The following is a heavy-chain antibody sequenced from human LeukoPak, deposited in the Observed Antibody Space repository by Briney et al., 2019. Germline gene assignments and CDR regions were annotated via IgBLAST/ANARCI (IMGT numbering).Heavy chain of an antibody. CDR2: IRSKAYGGTT. J-gene: IGHJ6*03. CDR1: GFTFSDYY. D-gene: IGHD3-16*01. Sequence: PGGSLRLSCAASGFTFSDYYMTWIRQAPGKGLEWVGFIRSKAYGGTTEYAASVKGRFTISRDDSKSIAYLQMNSLKTEDTAVYYCTRDRGGGYYYYYMDVWGKGTTVTVSS. CDR3: TRDRGGGYYYYYMDV. V-gene: IGHV3-49*03.